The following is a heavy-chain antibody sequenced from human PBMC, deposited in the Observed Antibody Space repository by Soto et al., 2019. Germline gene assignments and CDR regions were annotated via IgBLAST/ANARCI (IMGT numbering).Heavy chain of an antibody. D-gene: IGHD3-3*01. Sequence: QVQLVQSGAEVKKPGSSVKVSCKASAGTFSSYAISWVRQAPGQGLEWMGGIIPIFGTANYAQTFQGRVTITADDSTSTAYMELSSLRSEDTAVYYCARTSEIFGAYYFDYWGQGTLVTVSS. CDR2: IIPIFGTA. CDR1: AGTFSSYA. CDR3: ARTSEIFGAYYFDY. V-gene: IGHV1-69*01. J-gene: IGHJ4*02.